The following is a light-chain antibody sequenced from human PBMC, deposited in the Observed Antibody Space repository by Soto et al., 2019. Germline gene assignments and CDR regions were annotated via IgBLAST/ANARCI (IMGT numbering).Light chain of an antibody. CDR3: QQYGSSGT. J-gene: IGKJ1*01. Sequence: EIVFAQAPGALSFSPGERATLSCRASQSVSSSYLAWYQQKPGQAPRLLIYNAYNRASGIPDRFSGSGSGTDFTLTISRLEPEDFAVYYCQQYGSSGTFGQGTKVDIK. CDR2: NAY. CDR1: QSVSSSY. V-gene: IGKV3-20*01.